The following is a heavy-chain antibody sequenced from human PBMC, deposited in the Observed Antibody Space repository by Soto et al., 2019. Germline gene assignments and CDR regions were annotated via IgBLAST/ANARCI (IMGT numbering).Heavy chain of an antibody. Sequence: EVQLLESGGGLVQPGGSLRLSCAASALTFNNYAMSWVRQAPGKGLEWVSAISGSGGSAYYADSVKGRFTISRDNSKNTLYLQLNSLRAEDTAVYYCAKTFFTDYGDLYYFDYWGQGTLVTVSS. V-gene: IGHV3-23*01. D-gene: IGHD4-17*01. CDR3: AKTFFTDYGDLYYFDY. CDR2: ISGSGGSA. J-gene: IGHJ4*02. CDR1: ALTFNNYA.